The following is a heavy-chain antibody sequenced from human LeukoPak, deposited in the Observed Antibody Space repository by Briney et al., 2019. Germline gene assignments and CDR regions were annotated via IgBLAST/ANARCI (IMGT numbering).Heavy chain of an antibody. D-gene: IGHD1-20*01. CDR2: IYPGDSDT. V-gene: IGHV5-51*01. Sequence: GESLKISCKGSGYTFTSYWIVWVRQMPGKGLEWMGIIYPGDSDTRYNPSFQGQVTISADKSISSAYLQWNSLKASDTAMNYCARLRDNWEDYWGQGTLVTVSS. CDR1: GYTFTSYW. CDR3: ARLRDNWEDY. J-gene: IGHJ4*02.